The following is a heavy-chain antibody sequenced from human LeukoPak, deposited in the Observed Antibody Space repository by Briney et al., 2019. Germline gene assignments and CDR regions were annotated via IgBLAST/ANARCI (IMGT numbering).Heavy chain of an antibody. CDR2: IRSSSSYI. Sequence: GGSLRLSCAASGFTFSSYSMNWVRQAPGKGLEWVSSIRSSSSYIYYAASVKGRFTISRDNAKNSLYLQMNSLRAEDTAVYYCARDKLLWFGDKTHYYYGMDVWGQGTTVTVSS. V-gene: IGHV3-21*01. CDR3: ARDKLLWFGDKTHYYYGMDV. J-gene: IGHJ6*02. CDR1: GFTFSSYS. D-gene: IGHD3-10*01.